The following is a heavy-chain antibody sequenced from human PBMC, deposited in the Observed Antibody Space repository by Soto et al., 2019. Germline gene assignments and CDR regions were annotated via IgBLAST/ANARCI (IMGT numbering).Heavy chain of an antibody. CDR3: ARQGSLPAAMLGWFDP. J-gene: IGHJ5*02. V-gene: IGHV4-39*01. CDR2: IYYSGST. D-gene: IGHD2-2*01. CDR1: GGSISSSSYY. Sequence: QLQLQESGPGLVKPSETLSLTCTVSGGSISSSSYYWGWIRQPPGKGLEWIGSIYYSGSTYYNPSLKSRVTISVDTSKNQFSLKLSSVTAADTAVYYCARQGSLPAAMLGWFDPWGQGTLVTVSS.